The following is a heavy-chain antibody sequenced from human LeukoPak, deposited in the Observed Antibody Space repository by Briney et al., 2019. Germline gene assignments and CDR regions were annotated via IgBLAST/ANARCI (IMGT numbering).Heavy chain of an antibody. CDR1: GFTFSSYW. D-gene: IGHD3-16*01. Sequence: GGSLRLPCAASGFTFSSYWMSWVRQAPGKGLEWVANIQQDGSGKYYVDSVKGRFTISRDNAKNSLYLQMNSLRAEDTAVYYCARDRGRTWADYWGQGTLVTVSS. V-gene: IGHV3-7*01. CDR2: IQQDGSGK. CDR3: ARDRGRTWADY. J-gene: IGHJ4*02.